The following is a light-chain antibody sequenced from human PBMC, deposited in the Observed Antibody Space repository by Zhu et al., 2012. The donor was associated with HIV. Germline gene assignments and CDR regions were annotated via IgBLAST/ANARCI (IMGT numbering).Light chain of an antibody. CDR2: DAS. V-gene: IGKV3-11*01. CDR3: QQYISSPLT. J-gene: IGKJ4*01. Sequence: EIVLTQSPATLSLSPGEKVTLSCRASQSVSSYLAWYQQKPDQAPRLLIYDASNRATGIPARFSGSGSGTDFTLTISSLQPEDFAVYYCQQYISSPLTFGGGTKVEIE. CDR1: QSVSSY.